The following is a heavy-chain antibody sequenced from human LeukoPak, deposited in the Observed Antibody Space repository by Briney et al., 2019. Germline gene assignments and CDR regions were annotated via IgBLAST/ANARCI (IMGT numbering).Heavy chain of an antibody. CDR2: ISSSSSYI. Sequence: GGSLRLSCAASGFTFSSYSMNWVRQAPGKGLEWVSSISSSSSYIYYADSVKGRFTISRDNSKNTLYLQINSPRAEDTAVYYCTRIAYCGGDCYSRFDYWGQGILVTVTS. J-gene: IGHJ4*02. CDR3: TRIAYCGGDCYSRFDY. D-gene: IGHD2-21*02. V-gene: IGHV3-21*04. CDR1: GFTFSSYS.